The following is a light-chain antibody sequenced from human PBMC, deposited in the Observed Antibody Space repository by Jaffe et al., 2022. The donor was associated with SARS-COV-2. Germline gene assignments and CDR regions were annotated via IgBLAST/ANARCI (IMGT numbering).Light chain of an antibody. Sequence: DIQLTQSPSFLSASVGDRVTITCRASQGITSYLAWYQQKPGKAPKRLIFAASTLQSGVPSRFSGSGSGTEFTLTISSLQPEDFATYYCQQLFNYPITFGQGTRLEIK. CDR2: AAS. CDR1: QGITSY. V-gene: IGKV1-9*01. J-gene: IGKJ5*01. CDR3: QQLFNYPIT.